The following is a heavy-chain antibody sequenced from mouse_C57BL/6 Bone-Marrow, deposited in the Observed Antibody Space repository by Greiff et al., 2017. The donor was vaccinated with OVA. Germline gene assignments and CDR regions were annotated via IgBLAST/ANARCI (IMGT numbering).Heavy chain of an antibody. J-gene: IGHJ4*01. Sequence: VQLQQSGPELVKPGASVKISCKASGYSFTGYYMNWVKQSPEKSLEWIGEINPSTGGTTYNQKFKAKATLTVDKSSSTAYMQLKSLTSEDSAVYYCARGCSNYEGGAMDYWGQGTSVTVSS. CDR2: INPSTGGT. CDR1: GYSFTGYY. D-gene: IGHD2-5*01. V-gene: IGHV1-42*01. CDR3: ARGCSNYEGGAMDY.